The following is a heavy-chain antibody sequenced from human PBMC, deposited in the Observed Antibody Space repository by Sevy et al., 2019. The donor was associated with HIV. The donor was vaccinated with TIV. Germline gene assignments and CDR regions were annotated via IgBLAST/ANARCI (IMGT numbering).Heavy chain of an antibody. J-gene: IGHJ4*02. CDR1: GFTFSNYW. Sequence: GGSLRLSCAASGFTFSNYWMHWVRQAPGKGLVWVSHINTDGESIRYADSVKGRFTISRDNAKNTPYLQVNSLRAEDTAVYYCARGTRGTFGNWGQGTLVTVSS. CDR3: ARGTRGTFGN. D-gene: IGHD1-26*01. V-gene: IGHV3-74*01. CDR2: INTDGESI.